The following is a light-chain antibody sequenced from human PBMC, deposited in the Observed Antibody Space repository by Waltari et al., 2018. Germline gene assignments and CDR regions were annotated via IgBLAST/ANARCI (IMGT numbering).Light chain of an antibody. V-gene: IGKV4-1*01. CDR2: GAS. J-gene: IGKJ4*01. Sequence: DIVMTQSPDSLAVSLGERATINCKSSQNILYSSSNKNYLAWYQQKPGQAPKLLIHGASTRESGVPDRFSGSGSGTDFTLTISSLQAEDVAVYYCQQYYTTPLTFGGGTKVEIK. CDR3: QQYYTTPLT. CDR1: QNILYSSSNKNY.